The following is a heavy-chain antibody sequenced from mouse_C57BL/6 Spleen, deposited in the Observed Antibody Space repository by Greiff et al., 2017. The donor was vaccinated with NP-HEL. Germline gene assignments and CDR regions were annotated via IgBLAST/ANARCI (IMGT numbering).Heavy chain of an antibody. J-gene: IGHJ1*03. CDR1: GYAFTNYL. CDR2: INPGSGST. CDR3: ARSYGSRYFDV. D-gene: IGHD1-1*01. V-gene: IGHV1-54*01. Sequence: QVQLKESGAELVRPGTSVKVSCTASGYAFTNYLIDWVKQRPGQGLEWIGEINPGSGSTNYTEKVKGQATLTADKSSSTAYMQISSLTSEDCAVYFCARSYGSRYFDVWGTGTTVTVSS.